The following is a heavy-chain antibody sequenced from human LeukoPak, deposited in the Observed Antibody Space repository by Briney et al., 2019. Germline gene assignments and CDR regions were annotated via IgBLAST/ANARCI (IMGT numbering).Heavy chain of an antibody. V-gene: IGHV3-74*01. J-gene: IGHJ6*03. CDR1: GFTFSSYW. Sequence: GGSLRLSCAASGFTFSSYWMHWVRQAPGKGLVWVSRINSDGSSTSYADSVKGRFTISRDNAKNSLYLQMNSLRTEDMALYYCAKGGGGRLIYYYYMDVWGKGTTVTVSS. CDR2: INSDGSST. CDR3: AKGGGGRLIYYYYMDV. D-gene: IGHD3-16*01.